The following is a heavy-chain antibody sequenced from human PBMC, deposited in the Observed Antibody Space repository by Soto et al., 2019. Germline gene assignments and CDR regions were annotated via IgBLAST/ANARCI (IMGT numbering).Heavy chain of an antibody. CDR1: GGSMRGSY. V-gene: IGHV4-59*12. D-gene: IGHD5-12*01. Sequence: SETLSLTCTVSGGSMRGSYWSWIRQPPGKGLEWIGYIYHSGSTYYNPSLKSRVTISVDRSKNQFSLKPSSVTAADTAVYYCARRRGFPYYYGMDVWGQGTTVTVFS. CDR2: IYHSGST. CDR3: ARRRGFPYYYGMDV. J-gene: IGHJ6*02.